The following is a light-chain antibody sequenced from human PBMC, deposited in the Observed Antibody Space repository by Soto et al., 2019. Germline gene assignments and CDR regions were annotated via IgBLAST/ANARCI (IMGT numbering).Light chain of an antibody. CDR1: SSDVGGYNY. Sequence: QSVLTQPASVSGSPGQSITISCTGTSSDVGGYNYVSWYQQHPGKAPKLMIYDVSNRPSGVSNRFSDSKSGNTASLTISGLQAEDEADYYCSSYTTSGSLVFGGGTKLTVL. V-gene: IGLV2-14*01. CDR2: DVS. CDR3: SSYTTSGSLV. J-gene: IGLJ2*01.